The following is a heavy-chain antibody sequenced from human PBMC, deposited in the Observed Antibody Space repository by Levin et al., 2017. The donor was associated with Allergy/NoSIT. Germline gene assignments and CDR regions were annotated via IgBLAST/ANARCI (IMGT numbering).Heavy chain of an antibody. D-gene: IGHD3-10*01. CDR1: GGSISSYY. V-gene: IGHV4-59*01. CDR3: AREAVDYYGSGSYYNWFDP. Sequence: SETLSLTCTVSGGSISSYYWSWIRQPPGKGLEWIGYIYYSGSTNYNPSLKSRVTISVDTSKNQFSLKLSSVTAADTAVYYCAREAVDYYGSGSYYNWFDPWGQGTLVTVSS. J-gene: IGHJ5*02. CDR2: IYYSGST.